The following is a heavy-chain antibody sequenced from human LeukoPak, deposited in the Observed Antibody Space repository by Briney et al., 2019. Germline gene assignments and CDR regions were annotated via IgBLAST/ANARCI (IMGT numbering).Heavy chain of an antibody. J-gene: IGHJ4*02. CDR1: GFTFTSSA. V-gene: IGHV1-58*02. CDR3: AAIPYYDYGGIYYFDY. CDR2: IVVGSGNT. Sequence: ASVKVSCKASGFTFTSSAMQWVRQARGQRLELIGWIVVGSGNTNYAQKFQERVTITRDMSTSTAYMELSSLRSEDTAVYYCAAIPYYDYGGIYYFDYWGQGTLVTVSS. D-gene: IGHD4/OR15-4a*01.